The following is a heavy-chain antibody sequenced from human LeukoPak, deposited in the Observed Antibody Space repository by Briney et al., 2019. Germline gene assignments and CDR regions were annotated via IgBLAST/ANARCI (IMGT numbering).Heavy chain of an antibody. Sequence: GGSLRLSCAAAGFTFSSYGMPWVRQAPGKGLEWVAVIWYDGSNKYYADSVKGRFTISRDNSKNTLYLQMNSLRAEDTAVYYCAKEGGTRASYDFWSGHYEDYWGQGTLVTVSS. CDR1: GFTFSSYG. CDR3: AKEGGTRASYDFWSGHYEDY. J-gene: IGHJ4*02. V-gene: IGHV3-33*06. CDR2: IWYDGSNK. D-gene: IGHD3-3*01.